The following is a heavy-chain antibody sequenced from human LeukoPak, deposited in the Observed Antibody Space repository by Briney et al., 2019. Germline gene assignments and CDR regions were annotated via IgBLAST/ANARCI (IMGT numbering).Heavy chain of an antibody. J-gene: IGHJ6*02. Sequence: PGRSLRLSCAAPGFTFSSYAMHWVRQAPGKGLEWVAVISYDGSNKYYADSVKGRFTISRDNSKNTLYLQMNSLRAEDTAVYYCAKDLGGSSWYYPYYYGMDVWGQGTTGTVSS. CDR1: GFTFSSYA. D-gene: IGHD6-13*01. CDR2: ISYDGSNK. CDR3: AKDLGGSSWYYPYYYGMDV. V-gene: IGHV3-30*07.